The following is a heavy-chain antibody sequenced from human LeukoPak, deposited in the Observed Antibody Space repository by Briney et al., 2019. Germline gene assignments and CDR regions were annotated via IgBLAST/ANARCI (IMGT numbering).Heavy chain of an antibody. V-gene: IGHV3-48*03. D-gene: IGHD3-22*01. CDR3: PRVFSYYTYSFDY. CDR1: GFTFRSYE. Sequence: GGSLRLSCAGFGFTFRSYEMNWVRQAPGKGLEWISYISSTGSAIYYADSVKGRFTISRDNAKNSLYLQMNSLRAEDTAVYYCPRVFSYYTYSFDYWGQGTLVTVSP. J-gene: IGHJ4*02. CDR2: ISSTGSAI.